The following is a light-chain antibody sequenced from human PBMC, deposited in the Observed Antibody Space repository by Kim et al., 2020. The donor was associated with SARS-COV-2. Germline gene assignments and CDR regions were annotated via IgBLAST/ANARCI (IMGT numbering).Light chain of an antibody. Sequence: GSPGESATLSCRASQTVGSHLAWYQQKPGQAPRPLIYSASTRATGIPPRFRGSGSGTEFTLTISSLQSEDSAIYYCQHHNNWPPYTFGQGTKLEIK. CDR3: QHHNNWPPYT. CDR2: SAS. CDR1: QTVGSH. V-gene: IGKV3-15*01. J-gene: IGKJ2*01.